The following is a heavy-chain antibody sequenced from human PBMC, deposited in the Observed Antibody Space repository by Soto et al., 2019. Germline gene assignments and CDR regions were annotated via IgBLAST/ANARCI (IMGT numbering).Heavy chain of an antibody. J-gene: IGHJ4*02. V-gene: IGHV4-39*01. Sequence: SETLSLTCTVSGGSISGRGYSWGWIRQPPGKGPEWIGSFYYSGSTYYNPSLKSRATISVDTSRNQFSLNLSSVTAADTAIYYCARRFTSSSTIFDYWGQGIMVTVSS. D-gene: IGHD6-6*01. CDR3: ARRFTSSSTIFDY. CDR1: GGSISGRGYS. CDR2: FYYSGST.